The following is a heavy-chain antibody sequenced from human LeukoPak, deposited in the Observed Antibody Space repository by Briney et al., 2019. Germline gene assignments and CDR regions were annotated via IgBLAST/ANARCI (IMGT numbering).Heavy chain of an antibody. CDR3: ARAQGVNYYDSSGLDY. CDR1: GGSISSGLYS. CDR2: IYYSGST. V-gene: IGHV4-61*01. J-gene: IGHJ4*02. Sequence: PSETLSLTCDVSGGSISSGLYSWSWIRQPPGKGLEWIGYIYYSGSTNYNPSLKSRVTISVDTSKNQFSLKLSSVTAADTAVYYCARAQGVNYYDSSGLDYWGQGTLVTVSS. D-gene: IGHD3-22*01.